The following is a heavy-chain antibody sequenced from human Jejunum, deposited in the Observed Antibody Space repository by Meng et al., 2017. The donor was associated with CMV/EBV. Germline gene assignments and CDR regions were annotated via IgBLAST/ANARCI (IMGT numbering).Heavy chain of an antibody. CDR3: ARGFSNGYQPFDY. CDR1: GGRVNKYA. J-gene: IGHJ4*02. D-gene: IGHD2-2*01. CDR2: IIPIFRTP. V-gene: IGHV1-69*01. Sequence: QLVHAWGDVTNLWSAGTDACTSSGGRVNKYASNLVRQAPGQGREWMGGIIPIFRTPQYAQKFQGRLTITADGPTGTTFMELFSLTSDDTAIYYCARGFSNGYQPFDYWGQGTLVTVSS.